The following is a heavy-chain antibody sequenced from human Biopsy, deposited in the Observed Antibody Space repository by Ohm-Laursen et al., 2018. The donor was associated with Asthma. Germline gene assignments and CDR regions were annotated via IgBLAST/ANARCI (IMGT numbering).Heavy chain of an antibody. J-gene: IGHJ2*01. Sequence: SETLSLTCTVSGGSISSSSYYWGWIRQSPGKGLEWIGSIYYSGRTYYNPSLESRVTISADTSKNHFSLKVTSVTAADTAVYYCARAVSSSSYWYFDLWGRGDLVTVSS. V-gene: IGHV4-39*02. CDR2: IYYSGRT. CDR3: ARAVSSSSYWYFDL. D-gene: IGHD6-6*01. CDR1: GGSISSSSYY.